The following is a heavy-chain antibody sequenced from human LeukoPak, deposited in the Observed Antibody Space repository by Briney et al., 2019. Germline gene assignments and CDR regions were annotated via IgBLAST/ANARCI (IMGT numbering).Heavy chain of an antibody. CDR2: ISSSGSTI. J-gene: IGHJ6*04. V-gene: IGHV3-48*03. CDR1: GFTFSSYE. CDR3: AKATERTLVAANGVDV. Sequence: GGSLRLSCAASGFTFSSYEMNWVRQAPGKGLEWVSYISSSGSTIYYADSVKGRFTITRDNSKNTLYLHMNSLRAEDTAIYYCAKATERTLVAANGVDVWGRGTTVTVSS. D-gene: IGHD5-12*01.